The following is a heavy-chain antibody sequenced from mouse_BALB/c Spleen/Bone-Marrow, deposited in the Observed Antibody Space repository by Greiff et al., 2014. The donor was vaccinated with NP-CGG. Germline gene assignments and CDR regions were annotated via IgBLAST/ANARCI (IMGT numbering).Heavy chain of an antibody. V-gene: IGHV1-14*01. CDR2: INPYNDGT. CDR1: GYTFTSYV. J-gene: IGHJ3*01. D-gene: IGHD2-1*01. Sequence: VQLQESGPELVKPGASVKMSCKASGYTFTSYVMNWVKQKPGKGLEWIGYINPYNDGTTYNEKFKGKATLTSDKSSSTAYMELSNLTSEDSAVYYYARGNYYVFAYWGQGTLVTVSA. CDR3: ARGNYYVFAY.